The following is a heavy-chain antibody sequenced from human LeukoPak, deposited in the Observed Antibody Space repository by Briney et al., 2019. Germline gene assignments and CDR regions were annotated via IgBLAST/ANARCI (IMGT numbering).Heavy chain of an antibody. D-gene: IGHD5-18*01. V-gene: IGHV1-2*02. CDR2: INPNSGGT. CDR1: GYTFTGYY. J-gene: IGHJ5*02. CDR3: AADRAPTDPYKWVDP. Sequence: ASVKVSCKASGYTFTGYYMHWVRQAPGQGLEWMGWINPNSGGTNYAQKFQGRVTMTRDTSISTAYMELSRLRSDDTAVYYCAADRAPTDPYKWVDPWGQGTQVIVSS.